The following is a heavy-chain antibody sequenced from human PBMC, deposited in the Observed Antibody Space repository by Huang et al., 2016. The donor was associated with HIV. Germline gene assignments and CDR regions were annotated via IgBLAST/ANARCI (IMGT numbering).Heavy chain of an antibody. Sequence: EEQLVESGGGLVKPGGSLRLSCEVSGFTSSGFSFNWVRQAPGKGLQWVASIRASSSYIHYADSVRGRFTVSRDNAKNSLYLQMSSLRADDTAVYYCARDRGTTSLYGMDVWGQGTTVTVSS. CDR1: GFTSSGFS. J-gene: IGHJ6*02. D-gene: IGHD1-7*01. CDR2: IRASSSYI. CDR3: ARDRGTTSLYGMDV. V-gene: IGHV3-21*01.